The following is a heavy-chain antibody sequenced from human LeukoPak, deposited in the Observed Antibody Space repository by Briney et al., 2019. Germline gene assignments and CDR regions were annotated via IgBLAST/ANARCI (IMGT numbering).Heavy chain of an antibody. V-gene: IGHV3-53*01. CDR2: IHTNGNT. CDR1: GLTVSSNY. J-gene: IGHJ4*02. Sequence: GGSLRLSCAASGLTVSSNYMTWVRQAPGKGLEWVSIIHTNGNTYYADSVEGRFTISRDNSKNTLYLQMNSLRAEDTAVYYCARGYSSSWAFDYWGQGTLVTVSS. CDR3: ARGYSSSWAFDY. D-gene: IGHD6-13*01.